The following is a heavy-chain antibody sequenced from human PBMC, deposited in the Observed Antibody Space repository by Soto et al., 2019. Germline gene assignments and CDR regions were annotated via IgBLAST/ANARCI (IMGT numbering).Heavy chain of an antibody. CDR2: ISAYNGNT. D-gene: IGHD6-6*01. CDR3: ARRSSSLLDYYYYGMDV. Sequence: ASVKVSCKASGYTFTSYGISWVRQAPGQGLEWMGWISAYNGNTNYAQKLQGRVTMTTDTSTSTAYMELRSLRSDDTAVYYCARRSSSLLDYYYYGMDVWGQGTKVTVSS. CDR1: GYTFTSYG. V-gene: IGHV1-18*01. J-gene: IGHJ6*02.